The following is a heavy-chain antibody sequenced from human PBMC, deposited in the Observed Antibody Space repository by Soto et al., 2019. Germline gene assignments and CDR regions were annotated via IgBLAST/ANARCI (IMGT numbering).Heavy chain of an antibody. Sequence: GASVKVSCKASGGTFSSYAISCVRQAPGQGLEWMGGIIPIFGTANYAQKFQGRVTITADESTSTAYMELSSLRSEDTAVYYCARDLYSSSSGFDYWGQGTLVTVSS. D-gene: IGHD6-6*01. CDR2: IIPIFGTA. CDR1: GGTFSSYA. J-gene: IGHJ4*02. V-gene: IGHV1-69*13. CDR3: ARDLYSSSSGFDY.